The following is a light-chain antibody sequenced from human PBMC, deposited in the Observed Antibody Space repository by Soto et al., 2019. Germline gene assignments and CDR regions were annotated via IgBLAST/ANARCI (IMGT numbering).Light chain of an antibody. V-gene: IGLV2-14*01. CDR3: FSFTTDWTHV. CDR1: SGDVGAYNY. Sequence: QSALTQPASVSGSPGQSITISCTGTSGDVGAYNYVSWYQQHPGKAPRLIISEVSNRPSGVSNRFSGSKSGTAASLTISGLQTEDEADYFCFSFTTDWTHVFGTGTKLTVL. J-gene: IGLJ1*01. CDR2: EVS.